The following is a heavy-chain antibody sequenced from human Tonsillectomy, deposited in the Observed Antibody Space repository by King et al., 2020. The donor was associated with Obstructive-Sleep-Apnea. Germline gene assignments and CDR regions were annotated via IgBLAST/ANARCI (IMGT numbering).Heavy chain of an antibody. CDR2: ISSSSSYT. J-gene: IGHJ4*02. CDR3: ARGNGGNRNFDY. D-gene: IGHD4-23*01. V-gene: IGHV3-11*06. CDR1: GFTFSDYY. Sequence: VQLVESGGGLVKPGGSLRLSCAASGFTFSDYYMSLIRQAPGKGLEWGSYISSSSSYTNYADSAKGRFTISRDKAKNSLYLQMNSLRAEDTAVYYCARGNGGNRNFDYWGQGTLVTVSS.